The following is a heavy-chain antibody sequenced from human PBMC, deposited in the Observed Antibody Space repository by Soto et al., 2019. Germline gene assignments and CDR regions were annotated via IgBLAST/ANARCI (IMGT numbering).Heavy chain of an antibody. J-gene: IGHJ5*02. D-gene: IGHD6-13*01. Sequence: ASVKVSCEASGYTFTSYAIHWVRQAPGQRHEWMEWINAGNGNTKYSQKFQGRVTITRDTDASTAYMQLSRLSSEDTAVYYCASGGIAAAGSWGQGTLVPVSS. CDR3: ASGGIAAAGS. CDR2: INAGNGNT. CDR1: GYTFTSYA. V-gene: IGHV1-3*01.